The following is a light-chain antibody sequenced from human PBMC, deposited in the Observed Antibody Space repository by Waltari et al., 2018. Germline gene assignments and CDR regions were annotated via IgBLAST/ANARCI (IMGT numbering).Light chain of an antibody. CDR2: AAS. CDR1: QGISTY. Sequence: AIQMTQSPSSLSESAGDRITITCRASQGISTYLNWYQQKPGKAPKRLIYAASSLESGVPSRFSGSGSGTDFTLTISSLQPEDFATYYCLQYNSNPWTFGQGTKVEIK. J-gene: IGKJ1*01. CDR3: LQYNSNPWT. V-gene: IGKV1-13*02.